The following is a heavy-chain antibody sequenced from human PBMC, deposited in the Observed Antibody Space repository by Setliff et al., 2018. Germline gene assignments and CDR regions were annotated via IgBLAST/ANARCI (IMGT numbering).Heavy chain of an antibody. Sequence: PSETLSLTCTVSGGSISSGNYYWGWIRQPPGKGLEWIGSIYYSGSTYYNPSLKSRVTISVDTSKNQFSLKLSSVTAADTAVYYCARHHRGVIISWFDPWGQGTLVTVSS. CDR2: IYYSGST. CDR1: GGSISSGNYY. J-gene: IGHJ5*02. V-gene: IGHV4-39*01. D-gene: IGHD3-10*01. CDR3: ARHHRGVIISWFDP.